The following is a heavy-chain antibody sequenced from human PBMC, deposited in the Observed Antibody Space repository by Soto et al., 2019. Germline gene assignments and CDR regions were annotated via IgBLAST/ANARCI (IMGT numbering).Heavy chain of an antibody. Sequence: ASVKVSCKASGYTFTSYAMHWVRQAPGQRLEWLGWINAGNGNTKYSQNFQVRVTITRDTSASTAYMELSSLRSEDTAVYFCARGRSASAYDASDIWGQGTVVT. D-gene: IGHD3-3*01. V-gene: IGHV1-3*01. CDR3: ARGRSASAYDASDI. CDR1: GYTFTSYA. J-gene: IGHJ3*02. CDR2: INAGNGNT.